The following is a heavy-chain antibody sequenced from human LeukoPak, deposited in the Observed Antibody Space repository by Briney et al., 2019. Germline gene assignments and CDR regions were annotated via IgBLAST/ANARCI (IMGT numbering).Heavy chain of an antibody. CDR2: IYSGGST. V-gene: IGHV3-53*01. CDR3: ALASPAAGSLFDY. J-gene: IGHJ4*02. D-gene: IGHD6-13*01. CDR1: GFTFSRNY. Sequence: GGSLRLSCAASGFTFSRNYMSWVRQAPGKGLEWVSVIYSGGSTYYPDSVKGRFTISRDNSKNTLYLQMNSLRAEDSAVYYCALASPAAGSLFDYWGQGTLVTVSS.